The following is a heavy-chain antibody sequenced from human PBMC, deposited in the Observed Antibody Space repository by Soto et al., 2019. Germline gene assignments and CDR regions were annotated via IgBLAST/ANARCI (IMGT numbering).Heavy chain of an antibody. V-gene: IGHV3-23*01. Sequence: GGSLRLSCAASGFTFSSYAMSWVRQAPGKGLEWVSGISGSGGSTYYADSVKGRFTISRDNSKNTLFLQMSTLRAEDTAVYYCAKSLPYYYGSGLPWGELSPFDIWGQGTMVTVSS. CDR2: ISGSGGST. CDR3: AKSLPYYYGSGLPWGELSPFDI. J-gene: IGHJ3*02. CDR1: GFTFSSYA. D-gene: IGHD3-10*01.